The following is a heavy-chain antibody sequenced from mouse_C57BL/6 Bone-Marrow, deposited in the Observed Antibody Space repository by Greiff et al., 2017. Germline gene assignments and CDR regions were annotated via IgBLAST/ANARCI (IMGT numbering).Heavy chain of an antibody. CDR2: IYPSDSET. Sequence: QVQLQQPGAELVRPGSSVKLSCKASGYTFTSYWMDWVKQRPGQGLEWIGNIYPSDSETHYNQKFKDKATLTVDKSSSTASMQLISLTSEDSAVYYCAGRRAYYSNYDAMDYWGQGTSVTVSS. CDR3: AGRRAYYSNYDAMDY. D-gene: IGHD2-5*01. J-gene: IGHJ4*01. CDR1: GYTFTSYW. V-gene: IGHV1-61*01.